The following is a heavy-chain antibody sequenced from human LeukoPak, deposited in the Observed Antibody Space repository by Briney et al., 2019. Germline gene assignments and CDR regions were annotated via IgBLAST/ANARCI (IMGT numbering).Heavy chain of an antibody. J-gene: IGHJ4*02. V-gene: IGHV4-30-4*08. CDR1: GGSISSGDYY. CDR2: IYYSGST. Sequence: SQTLSLTCTVSGGSISSGDYYWSWIRQPPGKGLEWIGYIYYSGSTYYNPSLKSRVTISVDTSKNQFSLKLSSVTAADTAVYYCARGFRPTVTTGLADYWGQGTLVTVSS. D-gene: IGHD4-17*01. CDR3: ARGFRPTVTTGLADY.